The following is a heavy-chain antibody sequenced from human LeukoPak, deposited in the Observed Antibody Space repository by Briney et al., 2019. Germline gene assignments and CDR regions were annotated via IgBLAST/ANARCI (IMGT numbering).Heavy chain of an antibody. J-gene: IGHJ3*02. CDR2: IYTSGST. CDR3: ARDGEYSSSYPHAFDI. Sequence: SETLSLTCTVSGGSISSYYWSWIRQPAGKGLEWIGRIYTSGSTNYNPSLKSRVTMSVDTSKNQFSLKLSSVTAADTAVYYCARDGEYSSSYPHAFDIWGQGTMVTVSS. CDR1: GGSISSYY. V-gene: IGHV4-4*07. D-gene: IGHD6-6*01.